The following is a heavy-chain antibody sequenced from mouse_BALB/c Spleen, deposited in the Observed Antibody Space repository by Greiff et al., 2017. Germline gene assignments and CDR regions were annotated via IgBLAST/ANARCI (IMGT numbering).Heavy chain of an antibody. Sequence: EVHLVESGGGLVQPGGSLKLSCAASGFTFSSYTMSWVRQTPEKRLEWVAYISNGGGSTYYPDTVKGRFTISRDNAKNTLYLQMSSLKSEDTAMYYCARGSIYYYGSTAMDYWGQGTSVTVSS. CDR3: ARGSIYYYGSTAMDY. D-gene: IGHD1-1*01. CDR1: GFTFSSYT. CDR2: ISNGGGST. J-gene: IGHJ4*01. V-gene: IGHV5-12-2*01.